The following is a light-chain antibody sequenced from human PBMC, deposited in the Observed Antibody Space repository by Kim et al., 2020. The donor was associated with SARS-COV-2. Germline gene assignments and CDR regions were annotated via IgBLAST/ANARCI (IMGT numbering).Light chain of an antibody. CDR1: QGINIY. CDR3: QKYHRVPRT. V-gene: IGKV1-27*01. Sequence: DIQMTQSPSSLSASVGDTVTITCRASQGINIYLAWYQQKPGKVPELLIYGASTLQPGVPSRFSGRGSGTYFILTISSLRPEDVGTYFCQKYHRVPRTFGQGTKVDIK. CDR2: GAS. J-gene: IGKJ1*01.